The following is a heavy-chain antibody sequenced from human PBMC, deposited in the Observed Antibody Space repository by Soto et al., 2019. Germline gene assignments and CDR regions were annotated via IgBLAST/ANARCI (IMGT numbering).Heavy chain of an antibody. CDR3: ARDSGVVGPSGDLDY. D-gene: IGHD1-26*01. CDR2: VNGNSGNT. V-gene: IGHV1-2*02. CDR1: GYTFTDYY. Sequence: GASVKVSCKASGYTFTDYYIHWVRQAPGLGLEWMGWVNGNSGNTKYAQKFQDRVTMTRDTSATTVYMELSRLTSEDKAVYFCARDSGVVGPSGDLDYWGQGTPVTVSS. J-gene: IGHJ4*02.